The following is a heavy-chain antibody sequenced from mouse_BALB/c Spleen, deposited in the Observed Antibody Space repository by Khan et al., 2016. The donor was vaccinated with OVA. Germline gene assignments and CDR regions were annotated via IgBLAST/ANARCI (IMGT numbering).Heavy chain of an antibody. D-gene: IGHD4-1*01. CDR2: ISSCGSYP. Sequence: EVELVESGGDLVKPGGSLKLSCAASGFTFSSYGMSWVRQTPDKRLEWVDTISSCGSYPYYPDSVKGRFTFSIDYAKNTLYLQMNSLKSEDTAMYYCASHLTGAFAYWGKGTLVTVSA. CDR1: GFTFSSYG. V-gene: IGHV5-6*01. CDR3: ASHLTGAFAY. J-gene: IGHJ3*01.